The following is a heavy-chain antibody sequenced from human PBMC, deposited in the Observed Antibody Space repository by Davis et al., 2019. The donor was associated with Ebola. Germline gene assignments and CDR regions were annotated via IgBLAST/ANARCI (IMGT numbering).Heavy chain of an antibody. CDR1: GESFIPYY. CDR2: INHNGYT. D-gene: IGHD5-12*01. CDR3: ARQDIVTTNWFDP. J-gene: IGHJ5*02. V-gene: IGHV4-34*01. Sequence: MPSETLSPTCAVYGESFIPYYWTWIRQFPDRGLEWIGEINHNGYTNYNPSLKSRVTISIDTSMNRFSLRLTSVTAADTAVYYCARQDIVTTNWFDPWGQGTLVTVSS.